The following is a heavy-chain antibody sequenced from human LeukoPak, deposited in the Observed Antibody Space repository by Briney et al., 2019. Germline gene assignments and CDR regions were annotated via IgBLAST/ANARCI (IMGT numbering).Heavy chain of an antibody. CDR3: ASSGRYYDSTYYGMAV. V-gene: IGHV5-51*01. CDR2: IYPGDSDT. Sequence: GESLKISCKGSGYSFTSYWIGWVRQMPGKGLEWMGIIYPGDSDTRYSPSFQGQVTISADKSISTAYLQWSSLKASDTAMYYCASSGRYYDSTYYGMAVGGKGPRAPVP. CDR1: GYSFTSYW. J-gene: IGHJ6*04. D-gene: IGHD3-22*01.